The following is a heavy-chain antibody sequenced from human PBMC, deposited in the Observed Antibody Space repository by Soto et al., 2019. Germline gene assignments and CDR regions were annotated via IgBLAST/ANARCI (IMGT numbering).Heavy chain of an antibody. V-gene: IGHV1-69*17. CDR3: ARDTHSAGGWFDT. CDR2: ITPLFGIP. Sequence: QVQLVQSGAEVKKPGSSVKVSCKASGGTSRSLSITWVRQAPGQGLEWMGGITPLFGIPNYPQKFQGRLTITADKSTGTAYLELSSLRSEDTAVYYCARDTHSAGGWFDTWGRETLVTVSS. CDR1: GGTSRSLS. D-gene: IGHD2-15*01. J-gene: IGHJ5*02.